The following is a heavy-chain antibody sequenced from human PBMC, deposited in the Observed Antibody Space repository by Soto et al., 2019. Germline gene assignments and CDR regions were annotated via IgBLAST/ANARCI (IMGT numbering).Heavy chain of an antibody. V-gene: IGHV3-48*02. Sequence: PGGSLRLSCAASGFTFSSYSMNWVRQAPGKGLEWVSYISSRSSTIYYADSVKGRFTISRDNAKNSLYLQMNSLRDEDTAVYYCARGTTLTGYYYYYGMDVWGQGTTVTVSS. D-gene: IGHD3-9*01. CDR1: GFTFSSYS. CDR3: ARGTTLTGYYYYYGMDV. J-gene: IGHJ6*02. CDR2: ISSRSSTI.